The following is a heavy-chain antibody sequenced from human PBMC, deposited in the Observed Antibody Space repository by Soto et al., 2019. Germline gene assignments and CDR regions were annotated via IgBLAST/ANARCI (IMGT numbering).Heavy chain of an antibody. CDR3: ARGVDKGYSSSWPGRKGGMDV. D-gene: IGHD6-13*01. J-gene: IGHJ6*02. CDR2: INHSGST. CDR1: GGSFSGYY. V-gene: IGHV4-34*01. Sequence: QVQLQQWGAGLLKPSETLSLTCAVYGGSFSGYYWSWIRQPPGKGLEWIGEINHSGSTNYNPSLKXXVTISVDTSKXXFXLXXSSVTAADTAVYYCARGVDKGYSSSWPGRKGGMDVWGQGTTVTVSS.